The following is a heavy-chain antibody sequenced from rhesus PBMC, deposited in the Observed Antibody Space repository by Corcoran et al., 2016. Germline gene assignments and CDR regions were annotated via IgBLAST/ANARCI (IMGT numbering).Heavy chain of an antibody. J-gene: IGHJ4*01. CDR1: GASITNNY. V-gene: IGHV4-147*01. CDR3: AMYDTMTALDY. D-gene: IGHD3-28*01. CDR2: IYGTSGST. Sequence: QVQLQESGPGLVKPSETLSLTCAVSGASITNNYWSWLRQSPGKGLDWIGRIYGTSGSTRYNSSLTSRVTISRDTSKNQFSLKLYSVTAADTAVYYCAMYDTMTALDYWGQGVLVTVSS.